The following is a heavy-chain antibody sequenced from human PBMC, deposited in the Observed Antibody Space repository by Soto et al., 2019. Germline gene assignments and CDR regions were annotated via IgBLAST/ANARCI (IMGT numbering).Heavy chain of an antibody. J-gene: IGHJ6*02. CDR2: INHSGST. D-gene: IGHD6-13*01. CDR3: ARGYSSSWYRTYYYYGMDV. V-gene: IGHV4-34*01. Sequence: RWLRQPPGKGLEWIGEINHSGSTNYTPSLKSRVTISVDTSKNQFSLKLSSVTAADTAVYYCARGYSSSWYRTYYYYGMDVWGQGTTVTSP.